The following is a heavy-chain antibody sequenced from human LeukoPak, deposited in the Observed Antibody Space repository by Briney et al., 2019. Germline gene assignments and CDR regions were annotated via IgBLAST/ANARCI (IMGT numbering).Heavy chain of an antibody. J-gene: IGHJ4*02. V-gene: IGHV1-69*05. Sequence: SVKVSCKASGGTFSSYAISWVRQAPGQGLEWMGGIVPIFGTANYAQKFQGRVTITTDESTSTAYMELSSLRSENTAVYYCARADRSGAAYYDFWSGYPLDYWGQGTLVTVSS. CDR1: GGTFSSYA. D-gene: IGHD3-3*01. CDR3: ARADRSGAAYYDFWSGYPLDY. CDR2: IVPIFGTA.